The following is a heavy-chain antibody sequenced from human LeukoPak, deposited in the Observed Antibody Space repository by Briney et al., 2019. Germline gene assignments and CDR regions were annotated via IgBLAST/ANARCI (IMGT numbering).Heavy chain of an antibody. CDR3: ARDGGRYYAPHYYGMDV. CDR2: ISYDGSNK. D-gene: IGHD2-2*01. J-gene: IGHJ6*02. CDR1: GFTFSHYA. V-gene: IGHV3-30-3*01. Sequence: GGSLTLSCADSGFTFSHYAMHWVRQAPGKGLEWVAVISYDGSNKYFADSVKGRFTISRDNSKNTLYLQMNSLRPEDTAVYYCARDGGRYYAPHYYGMDVWGQGTTVTVSS.